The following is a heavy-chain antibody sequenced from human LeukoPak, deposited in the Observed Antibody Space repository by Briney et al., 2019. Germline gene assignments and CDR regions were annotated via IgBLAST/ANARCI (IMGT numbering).Heavy chain of an antibody. J-gene: IGHJ3*02. CDR1: GFTFSSYA. CDR3: AKDNYLWFGEFDAFDI. Sequence: PGGSLRLSCAASGFTFSSYAMSWVRQAPGKGLEWVSVIDTSGGSTYYADSVKGRFTISRDNSKNTLYLQMNSLRAEDTAVYYCAKDNYLWFGEFDAFDIWGQGTMVTVSS. CDR2: IDTSGGST. D-gene: IGHD3-10*01. V-gene: IGHV3-23*01.